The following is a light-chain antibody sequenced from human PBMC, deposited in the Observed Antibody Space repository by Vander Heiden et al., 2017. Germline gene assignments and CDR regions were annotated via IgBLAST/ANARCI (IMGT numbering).Light chain of an antibody. CDR3: QHYNNFPYT. CDR1: QSSSVW. CDR2: KAF. V-gene: IGKV1-5*03. Sequence: DIQMTQSPSTLSASAGASVTITCRASQSSSVWLAWYQQKPGKAPNLLIYKAFSLESGVPARFSGSGSGTEFTLTISSLQPDDVATYYCQHYNNFPYTFGQGTKLEIK. J-gene: IGKJ2*01.